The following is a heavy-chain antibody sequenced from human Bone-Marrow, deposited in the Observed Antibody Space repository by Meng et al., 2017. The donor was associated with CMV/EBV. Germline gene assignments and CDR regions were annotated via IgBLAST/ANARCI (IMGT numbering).Heavy chain of an antibody. D-gene: IGHD3-16*01. CDR3: AKWGVVRFGGYYYYYGMDV. V-gene: IGHV3-30*02. Sequence: GGSLRLSCAASGFTFSSYGMHWVRPAPGKGLEWVAFIRYDVSNKYYADSVKGRFTIARDNSKNTLYLQMNSLRAEDTAVYYCAKWGVVRFGGYYYYYGMDVWGQGTTVTVSS. J-gene: IGHJ6*02. CDR2: IRYDVSNK. CDR1: GFTFSSYG.